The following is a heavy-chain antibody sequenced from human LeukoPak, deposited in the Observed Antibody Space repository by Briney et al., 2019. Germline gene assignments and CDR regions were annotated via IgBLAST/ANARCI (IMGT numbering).Heavy chain of an antibody. CDR3: ARDLWVDSSGYNDAFDI. CDR1: GYTFTIYY. Sequence: ASVKVSFKASGYTFTIYYMHWVRQARGQGGERMGLINPSGGSTSYAQKFQARVTMTRDMSTSTVYMELSSLRSEDTAVYYCARDLWVDSSGYNDAFDIWGQGTMVTVSS. V-gene: IGHV1-46*01. J-gene: IGHJ3*02. D-gene: IGHD3-22*01. CDR2: INPSGGST.